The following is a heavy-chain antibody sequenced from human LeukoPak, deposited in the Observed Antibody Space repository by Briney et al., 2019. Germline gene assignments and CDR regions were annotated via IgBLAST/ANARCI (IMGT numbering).Heavy chain of an antibody. V-gene: IGHV3-23*01. CDR2: ISGSGGST. D-gene: IGHD6-19*01. CDR1: GFTFSSYA. J-gene: IGHJ4*02. CDR3: AKSQSGWYSFDY. Sequence: PGGSLRLSCAASGFTFSSYAMSWVRQAPGKGREWVSGISGSGGSTYHADSVKGRFTISRDNSKNTLYLQMNSLRAEDTAVYYCAKSQSGWYSFDYWGQGTLVTVSS.